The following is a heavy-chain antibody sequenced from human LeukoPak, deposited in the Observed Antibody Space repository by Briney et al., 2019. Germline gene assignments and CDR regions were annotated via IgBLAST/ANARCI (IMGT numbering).Heavy chain of an antibody. CDR2: IYYTGNT. J-gene: IGHJ4*02. D-gene: IGHD1-26*01. CDR1: GDSISTSKSY. Sequence: SDTLSLTCTVSGDSISTSKSYWGWIRQPPLKGLEWIGSIYYTGNTYYDASLKSRVTISVDTSKNQFSLKLSSVTAADTAVYYCARSADREIDYWGQGTLVTVSS. CDR3: ARSADREIDY. V-gene: IGHV4-39*01.